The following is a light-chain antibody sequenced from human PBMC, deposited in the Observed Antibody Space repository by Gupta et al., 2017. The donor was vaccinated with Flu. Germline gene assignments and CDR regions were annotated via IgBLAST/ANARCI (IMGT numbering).Light chain of an antibody. CDR3: SSDTSSSPYV. V-gene: IGLV2-14*01. CDR2: EVS. Sequence: SALPQPASVSGSPGPSITISCTGTSSDVGGYNYASWYQQHPAKAHNLMIYEVSKRPAGVSTRFSVSKSGNTASLTISGRQAEDEADYYCSSDTSSSPYVFGTGTKVTVL. CDR1: SSDVGGYNY. J-gene: IGLJ1*01.